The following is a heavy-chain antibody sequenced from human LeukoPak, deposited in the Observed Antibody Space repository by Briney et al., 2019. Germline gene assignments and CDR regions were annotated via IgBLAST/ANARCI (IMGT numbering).Heavy chain of an antibody. V-gene: IGHV3-23*01. CDR2: ISGSGGNT. D-gene: IGHD2-2*01. J-gene: IGHJ4*02. CDR1: GFTFSSYA. Sequence: GGSLRLSCAASGFTFSSYAMSWVRQAPGKGLEWVSTISGSGGNTYYADSVKGRFTISRANSKNTLYLQMNSLRAEDTAVFYCAKDGTWCSSTSCYAGDWAQGTLVAVSS. CDR3: AKDGTWCSSTSCYAGD.